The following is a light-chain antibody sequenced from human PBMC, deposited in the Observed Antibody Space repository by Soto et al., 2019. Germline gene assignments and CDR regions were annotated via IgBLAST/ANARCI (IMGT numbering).Light chain of an antibody. CDR1: QTIYSY. Sequence: DIQMTPSPSTLSGSLGDRVVITCRASQTIYSYLVWYQHAPGRAPKLLIYRASTLPGGVPSRFSGSGSGTDFTLTISSLQPEDFATYYCQQSYTTPLTFGRVTKVDI. V-gene: IGKV1-39*01. J-gene: IGKJ4*01. CDR3: QQSYTTPLT. CDR2: RAS.